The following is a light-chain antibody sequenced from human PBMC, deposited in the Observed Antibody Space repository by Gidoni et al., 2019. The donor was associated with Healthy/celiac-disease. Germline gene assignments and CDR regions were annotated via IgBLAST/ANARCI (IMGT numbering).Light chain of an antibody. V-gene: IGLV3-25*02. Sequence: SYQLTLPPPSSVSPGQTARITCSGDALTKQYAYWYQQKPGQAPVLVIYKDSDRPSGIPERFSGSSSGKTVTLTISGVQAEDEADYYCQSADSSGTYWVFGGGTKLTVL. CDR3: QSADSSGTYWV. CDR2: KDS. CDR1: ALTKQY. J-gene: IGLJ3*02.